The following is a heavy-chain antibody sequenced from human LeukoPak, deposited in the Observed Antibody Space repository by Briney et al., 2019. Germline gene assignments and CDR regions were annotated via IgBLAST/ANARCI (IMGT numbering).Heavy chain of an antibody. J-gene: IGHJ4*02. CDR1: GFTFSSYS. V-gene: IGHV3-48*01. D-gene: IGHD4-17*01. Sequence: GGSLRLSCAASGFTFSSYSMNWVRQAPGKGLEWVSYISSSSSTIYYADPVKGRFTISRDNAKNSLYLQMNSLRAEDTAVYYCARPYYGIFDYWGQGTLVTVSS. CDR2: ISSSSSTI. CDR3: ARPYYGIFDY.